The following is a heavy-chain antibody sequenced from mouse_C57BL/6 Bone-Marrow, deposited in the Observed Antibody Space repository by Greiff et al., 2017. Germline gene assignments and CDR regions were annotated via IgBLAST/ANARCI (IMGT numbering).Heavy chain of an antibody. D-gene: IGHD2-2*01. J-gene: IGHJ4*01. Sequence: EVQRVESGGGLVKPGGSLKLSCAASGFTFSSYAMSWVRQTPEKRLEWVATISDGGSYTYSPDNVKGRFTISRDNAKNNLYLQMSHLKSEDTAMYYCARDRLWLPYYYAMDYWGQGTSVTVSS. CDR3: ARDRLWLPYYYAMDY. CDR2: ISDGGSYT. V-gene: IGHV5-4*01. CDR1: GFTFSSYA.